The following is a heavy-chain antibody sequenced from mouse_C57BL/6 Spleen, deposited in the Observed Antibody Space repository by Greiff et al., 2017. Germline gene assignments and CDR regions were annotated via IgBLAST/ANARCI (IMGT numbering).Heavy chain of an antibody. J-gene: IGHJ4*01. CDR3: ARFSSGYAMDY. V-gene: IGHV1-82*01. D-gene: IGHD3-1*01. CDR1: GYAFSSSW. Sequence: VQLKQSGPELVKPGASVKISCKASGYAFSSSWMNWVKQRPGKGFEWIGRIYPGDGDTNYNGKFKGKATLTADKSSSTAYMQLSSLTSEDSAVYFCARFSSGYAMDYWGQGTSVTVSS. CDR2: IYPGDGDT.